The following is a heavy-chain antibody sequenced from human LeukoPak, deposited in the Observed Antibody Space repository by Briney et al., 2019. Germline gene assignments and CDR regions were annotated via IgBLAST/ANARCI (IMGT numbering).Heavy chain of an antibody. D-gene: IGHD1-14*01. CDR3: TSGVGTLDY. J-gene: IGHJ4*02. CDR2: IQSTTDGGTP. V-gene: IGHV3-15*01. Sequence: GGSLRLSCVASGFTFNTYAIHWVRQAPGKGLEWVGRIQSTTDGGTPDYATPVKGRFTISRDDSKNTLYLQMNSLKTEDTAVYYCTSGVGTLDYWGQGALVTVSS. CDR1: GFTFNTYA.